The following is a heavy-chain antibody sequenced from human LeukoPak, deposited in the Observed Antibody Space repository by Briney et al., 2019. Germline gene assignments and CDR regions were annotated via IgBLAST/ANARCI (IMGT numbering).Heavy chain of an antibody. CDR1: GFSFSSYG. J-gene: IGHJ4*02. V-gene: IGHV3-23*01. D-gene: IGHD3-22*01. CDR2: ISGGGGST. Sequence: GGSLRLSCAASGFSFSSYGMTWVRQAPGKGLEWVSSISGGGGSTNSADSVKGRFTNSRDNSKNTLYLQMNSLRAEDTAVYYCAKSSYYDSSGYYREYYFDHWGQGTLVTVSS. CDR3: AKSSYYDSSGYYREYYFDH.